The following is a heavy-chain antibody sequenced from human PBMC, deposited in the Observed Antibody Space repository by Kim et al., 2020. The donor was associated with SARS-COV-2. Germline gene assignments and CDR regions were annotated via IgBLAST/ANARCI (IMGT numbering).Heavy chain of an antibody. J-gene: IGHJ6*03. Sequence: SVKVSCKASGGIFSNHAISWVRQAPRQGLEWMGRITPILGRANYAQRFQGRVTITADRFTNTAYMEMSGLRSEDTAVDYCAREGVTVDYYYYYLDVWGK. V-gene: IGHV1-69*04. CDR1: GGIFSNHA. CDR2: ITPILGRA. D-gene: IGHD3-10*01. CDR3: AREGVTVDYYYYYLDV.